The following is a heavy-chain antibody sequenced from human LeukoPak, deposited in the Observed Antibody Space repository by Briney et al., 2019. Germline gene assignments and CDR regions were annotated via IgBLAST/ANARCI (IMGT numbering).Heavy chain of an antibody. Sequence: SETLSLTCTVSGGSISSGGYYWSWIRQHPGKGLEWIGYIYYSGSTYYNPSLKSRVTISVDTSKNQFSLKLSSVTAADTAVYYCASVAAKGYHYGMDVWGQGTTVTVSS. CDR2: IYYSGST. CDR1: GGSISSGGYY. J-gene: IGHJ6*02. D-gene: IGHD2-15*01. CDR3: ASVAAKGYHYGMDV. V-gene: IGHV4-31*03.